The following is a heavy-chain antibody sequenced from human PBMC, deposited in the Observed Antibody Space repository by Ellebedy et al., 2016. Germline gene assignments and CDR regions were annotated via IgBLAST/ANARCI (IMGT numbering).Heavy chain of an antibody. CDR3: VRLGRNTSPFYDDY. J-gene: IGHJ4*02. CDR2: IKSDGTNI. V-gene: IGHV3-74*01. D-gene: IGHD3-3*01. Sequence: GGSLRLSXAASGFTFSDHWMYWVRQAPGKGLECVSRIKSDGTNIVYADSVKGRFTISRDNAKNTLYLQMFSLKPEDTALYYCVRLGRNTSPFYDDYWGQGTLVTVSA. CDR1: GFTFSDHW.